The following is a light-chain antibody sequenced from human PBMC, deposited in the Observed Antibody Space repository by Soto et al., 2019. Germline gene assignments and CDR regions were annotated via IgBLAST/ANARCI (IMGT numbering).Light chain of an antibody. V-gene: IGLV2-11*01. CDR3: CSYAGSPRYV. CDR2: DVS. J-gene: IGLJ1*01. Sequence: QSALNQPRSVSGSLGQSGTISCTGTSSDVGTYNYVSWYQQHPGKAPKVMIYDVSERPSGVPDRFSGSKSGNTASLTISGLQAEDEADYYCCSYAGSPRYVLGTGTKLTVL. CDR1: SSDVGTYNY.